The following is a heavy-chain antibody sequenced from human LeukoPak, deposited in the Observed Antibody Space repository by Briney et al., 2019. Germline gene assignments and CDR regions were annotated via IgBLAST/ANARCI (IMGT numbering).Heavy chain of an antibody. D-gene: IGHD6-19*01. J-gene: IGHJ6*03. Sequence: PGGSLRLSCAASGFTVSSNYMSWVREAPGKGLEWVSVIYSGGSTYYADSVKGRFTISRDNSKNTLYLQMNSLRAEDTAVYYCASIRAVAGTSYYYYYYMDVWGKGTTVTISS. CDR1: GFTVSSNY. CDR3: ASIRAVAGTSYYYYYYMDV. CDR2: IYSGGST. V-gene: IGHV3-53*01.